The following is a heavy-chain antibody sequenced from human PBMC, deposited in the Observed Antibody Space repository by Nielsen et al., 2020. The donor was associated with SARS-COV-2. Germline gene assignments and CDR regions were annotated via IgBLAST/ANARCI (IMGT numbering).Heavy chain of an antibody. Sequence: LKISCAASGFTFDDYAMHWVRQAPGKGLKWVSGISWNSGSIGYADSVKGRFTISRDNAKNSLYLQMNSLRAEDTALYYCAKDGHSSGWYGAPDYWGQGTLVTVSS. CDR3: AKDGHSSGWYGAPDY. J-gene: IGHJ4*02. V-gene: IGHV3-9*01. CDR1: GFTFDDYA. CDR2: ISWNSGSI. D-gene: IGHD6-19*01.